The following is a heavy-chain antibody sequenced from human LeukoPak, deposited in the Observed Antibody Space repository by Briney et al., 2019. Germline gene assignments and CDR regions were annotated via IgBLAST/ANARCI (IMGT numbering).Heavy chain of an antibody. J-gene: IGHJ4*02. CDR2: INAGSGNT. CDR3: VGGAPNWGFDY. Sequence: ASVKVSCKASGYTFSSYTIHWVRQAPGQRLEWMGWINAGSGNTKYSQKFQDTVTIIRDTSATSAYMELSSLRSEDTAVYYCVGGAPNWGFDYWGQGTLVTVSS. CDR1: GYTFSSYT. V-gene: IGHV1-3*01. D-gene: IGHD7-27*01.